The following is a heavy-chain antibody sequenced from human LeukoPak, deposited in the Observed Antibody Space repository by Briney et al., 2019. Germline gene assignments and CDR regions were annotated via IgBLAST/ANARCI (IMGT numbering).Heavy chain of an antibody. CDR2: ITASTRTT. V-gene: IGHV3-23*01. CDR3: AKDLDGSGMYGGTDS. D-gene: IGHD6-19*01. CDR1: GFNFRDYG. J-gene: IGHJ4*02. Sequence: PGGSLRLSCEASGFNFRDYGMNWVRQAPGKGLEWVSGITASTRTTYYADSVKGRFTIYSDNSKNTLSLQMGSLRAEDTAVYYCAKDLDGSGMYGGTDSWGQGTPVAVSS.